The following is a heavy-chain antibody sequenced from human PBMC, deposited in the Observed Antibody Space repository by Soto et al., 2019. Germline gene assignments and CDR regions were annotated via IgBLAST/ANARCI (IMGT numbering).Heavy chain of an antibody. Sequence: QVQLVQSGAELKKPGASVKVSCKASGYVFTSYGISWVRQAPGQGLEWMGWISIYHASSHSAQKFQGRVTMTPDTATTTAYMELRSLTSDDTAVYYCARNWTTSGMDVWGQGTTVTVSS. CDR1: GYVFTSYG. J-gene: IGHJ6*02. CDR3: ARNWTTSGMDV. CDR2: ISIYHASS. V-gene: IGHV1-18*04. D-gene: IGHD1-1*01.